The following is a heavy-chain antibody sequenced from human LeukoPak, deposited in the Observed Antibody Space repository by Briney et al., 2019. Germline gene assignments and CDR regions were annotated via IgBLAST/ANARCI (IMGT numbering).Heavy chain of an antibody. D-gene: IGHD3-16*01. CDR1: GGSISSYY. J-gene: IGHJ3*02. CDR3: AGGRTSHYAFDI. Sequence: PSETLSLTCTVSGGSISSYYWSWIRQPPGKGLEWIGYIYYSGSTNYNPSLKSRVTISVDTYKNQFSLKLSSVTAADTAVYYCAGGRTSHYAFDIWGQGTMVTVSS. V-gene: IGHV4-59*01. CDR2: IYYSGST.